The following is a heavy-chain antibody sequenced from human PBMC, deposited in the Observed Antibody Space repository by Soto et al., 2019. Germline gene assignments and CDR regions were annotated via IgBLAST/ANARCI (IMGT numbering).Heavy chain of an antibody. Sequence: PSETLSLTCTVSGAPINSGGYYWSWVRQLPGKGLEWIGYIYFSGTTYYNPSLESRVTISLDTSQNQFSLKLTSVSAADTAVYYCARSMYSTSAQLYYGMDVWGQGTTVTVSS. CDR1: GAPINSGGYY. D-gene: IGHD6-6*01. CDR2: IYFSGTT. J-gene: IGHJ6*02. CDR3: ARSMYSTSAQLYYGMDV. V-gene: IGHV4-30-4*08.